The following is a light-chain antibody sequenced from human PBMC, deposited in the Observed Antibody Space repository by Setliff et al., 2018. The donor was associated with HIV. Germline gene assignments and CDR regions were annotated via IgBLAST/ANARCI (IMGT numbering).Light chain of an antibody. J-gene: IGLJ1*01. V-gene: IGLV2-14*01. CDR3: SSYASSDTYV. CDR2: EVS. CDR1: SSDVGGYNS. Sequence: QSVLAQPASVSGSPGQSITISCTGTSSDVGGYNSVSWYQQHPGKAPKLMIYEVSNRPSGVSNRFSGSTSGNTASLTISGLQAEDDADYYCSSYASSDTYVFGIGTKVTVL.